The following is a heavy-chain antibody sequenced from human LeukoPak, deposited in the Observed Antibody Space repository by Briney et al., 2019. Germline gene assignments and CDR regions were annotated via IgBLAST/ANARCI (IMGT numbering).Heavy chain of an antibody. V-gene: IGHV3-64D*06. CDR3: VKGSGRDGYNFYDAFDI. Sequence: PGGPLRLSCSASGFTFSSYAMHWVRRAPGKGLEYVSAISSNGGSTYYADSVKGRFTISRDNSKNTLYLQMSSLRAEDTAVYYCVKGSGRDGYNFYDAFDIWGQGTMVTVSS. CDR2: ISSNGGST. CDR1: GFTFSSYA. D-gene: IGHD5-24*01. J-gene: IGHJ3*02.